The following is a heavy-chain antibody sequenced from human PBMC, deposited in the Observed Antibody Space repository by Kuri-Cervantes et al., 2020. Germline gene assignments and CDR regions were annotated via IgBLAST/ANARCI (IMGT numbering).Heavy chain of an antibody. CDR3: ARGGNRYANY. CDR2: ISQSSSTI. Sequence: GESLKISCAASGFTFDTYGMNWVRQAPGKGLEWVSYISQSSSTIYYPDSVRGRFTISRDDAKNSLYLQMNSLRAEDTALYYCARGGNRYANYWGQGTLVTVSS. CDR1: GFTFDTYG. V-gene: IGHV3-48*01. J-gene: IGHJ4*02. D-gene: IGHD5-18*01.